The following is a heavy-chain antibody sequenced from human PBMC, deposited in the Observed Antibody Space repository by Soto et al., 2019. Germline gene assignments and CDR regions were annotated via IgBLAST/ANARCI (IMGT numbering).Heavy chain of an antibody. Sequence: PGGSLRLSCAASGFTFSSYGMHWVRQAPGKGLEWVAVIWYDGSNKYYADSVKGRFTISRDNSKNTLYLQKNSLRAEDTAVNYCARDRFMYDYVWGSYRRKDAFDIWGQGTMVTVSS. J-gene: IGHJ3*02. CDR1: GFTFSSYG. CDR2: IWYDGSNK. D-gene: IGHD3-16*02. V-gene: IGHV3-33*01. CDR3: ARDRFMYDYVWGSYRRKDAFDI.